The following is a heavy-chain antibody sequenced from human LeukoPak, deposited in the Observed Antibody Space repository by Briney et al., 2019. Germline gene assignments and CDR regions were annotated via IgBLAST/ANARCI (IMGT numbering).Heavy chain of an antibody. Sequence: GRSLRLSCAASGFTFPSYVLHCVRQAPGKGLEGVAFLSFDGTNKYYADSVKGRFTISRDNSKNTLYLQMNSLRAEDTAVYYCARAYSGYTALDVWGQGTMVTV. J-gene: IGHJ3*01. CDR2: LSFDGTNK. CDR3: ARAYSGYTALDV. D-gene: IGHD5-12*01. V-gene: IGHV3-30-3*01. CDR1: GFTFPSYV.